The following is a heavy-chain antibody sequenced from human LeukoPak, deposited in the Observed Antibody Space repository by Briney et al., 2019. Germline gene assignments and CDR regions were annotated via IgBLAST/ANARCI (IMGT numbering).Heavy chain of an antibody. J-gene: IGHJ6*02. CDR2: IDPSDSYT. D-gene: IGHD4-17*01. CDR1: GYSFTSYW. CDR3: ASSPTTGRDYYYGMDV. Sequence: GESLKISCKGSGYSFTSYWISWVRQMPGKGLEWMGRIDPSDSYTNYSPSFQGHVTISADKSISTAYLQWSSLKASDTAMYYCASSPTTGRDYYYGMDVWCQGTTVTVSS. V-gene: IGHV5-10-1*01.